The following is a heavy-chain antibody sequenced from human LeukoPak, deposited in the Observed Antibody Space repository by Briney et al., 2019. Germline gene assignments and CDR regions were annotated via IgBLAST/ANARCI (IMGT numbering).Heavy chain of an antibody. V-gene: IGHV4-30-2*01. D-gene: IGHD4-17*01. CDR3: ARYGDSSLTFDY. CDR1: GGSISSGGYP. Sequence: SETLPLTCAVSGGSISSGGYPWSWIRQPPGKGLEWIGYIYHSGSTYYNPSLKSRVTISVDRSKNQFSLKLSSVTAADTAVYYCARYGDSSLTFDYWGQGTLVTVSS. J-gene: IGHJ4*02. CDR2: IYHSGST.